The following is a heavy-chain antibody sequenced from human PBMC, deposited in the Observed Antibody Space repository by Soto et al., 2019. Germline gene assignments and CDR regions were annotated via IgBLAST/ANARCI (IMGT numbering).Heavy chain of an antibody. CDR1: GFTFSTYV. D-gene: IGHD6-19*01. Sequence: EVQLLESGGGLVQPGGSLRLSCAASGFTFSTYVMSWARQPPGKGLEWVSAISVSAGPTYYADSVKGRFTISRDNSKNTLYLQMDSLRAEDTAVYYCAKGGWPDDWGQGTLVTVSS. CDR2: ISVSAGPT. J-gene: IGHJ4*02. V-gene: IGHV3-23*01. CDR3: AKGGWPDD.